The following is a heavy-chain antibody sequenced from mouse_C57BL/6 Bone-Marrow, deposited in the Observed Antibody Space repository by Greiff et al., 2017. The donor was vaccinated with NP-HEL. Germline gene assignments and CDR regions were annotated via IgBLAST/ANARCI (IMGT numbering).Heavy chain of an antibody. D-gene: IGHD1-1*01. Sequence: VQLQQSGAELVRPGASVKLSCTASGFNIKDDYMHWVKQRPEQGLEWIGWIDPENGDTEYASKFQGKATITADTPSNTAYLQLSSLTSEDTAVYYCTTATVVDAMDYWGQGTSVTVSS. CDR3: TTATVVDAMDY. V-gene: IGHV14-4*01. J-gene: IGHJ4*01. CDR2: IDPENGDT. CDR1: GFNIKDDY.